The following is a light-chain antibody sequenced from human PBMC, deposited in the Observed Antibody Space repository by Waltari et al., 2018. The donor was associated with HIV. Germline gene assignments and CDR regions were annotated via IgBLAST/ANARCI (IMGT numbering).Light chain of an antibody. CDR3: CSYAGTYIV. CDR2: EVN. CDR1: SSDIGAYKH. V-gene: IGLV2-14*01. J-gene: IGLJ1*01. Sequence: QSALTQPASVSGSRGQSITISCTGTSSDIGAYKHVSWYQHHPAQAPKLMIYEVNSRPSGISSRFSGSKSGNTASLTISGLQAEDEADYYCCSYAGTYIVFGTGTEVTVL.